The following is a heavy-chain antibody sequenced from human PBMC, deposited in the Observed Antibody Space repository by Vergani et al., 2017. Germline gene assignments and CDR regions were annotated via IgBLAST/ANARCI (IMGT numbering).Heavy chain of an antibody. CDR1: GFTLCNYD. CDR3: AKHFRGWGIDY. J-gene: IGHJ4*02. CDR2: IQFDGSNQ. V-gene: IGHV3-30*02. Sequence: QVQLVESGGGVVQRGGSLRLSSATSGFTLCNYDMQWIRQGPGKGLEFVAFIQFDGSNQYYADSVKGRFTPSRDFSKNTLYMQMNSLRTDDTATYYCAKHFRGWGIDYWGQGTQVIVSS. D-gene: IGHD3-16*01.